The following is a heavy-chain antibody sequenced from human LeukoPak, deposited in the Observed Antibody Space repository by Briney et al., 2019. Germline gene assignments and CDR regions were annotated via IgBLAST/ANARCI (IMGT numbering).Heavy chain of an antibody. CDR1: GYTFTSYG. CDR3: ARNRMDSSGYYPDAFDI. Sequence: ASVKVSCKASGYTFTSYGISWVRQAPGQGLEWMGWISAYNGNTNYAQKLQGRVTMTTDTSTSTAYMELRSLRSDDTAVYYCARNRMDSSGYYPDAFDIWGQGTMVTVSS. D-gene: IGHD3-22*01. CDR2: ISAYNGNT. J-gene: IGHJ3*02. V-gene: IGHV1-18*01.